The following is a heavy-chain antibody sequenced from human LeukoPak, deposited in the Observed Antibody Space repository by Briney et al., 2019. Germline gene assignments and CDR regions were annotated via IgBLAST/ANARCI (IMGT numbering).Heavy chain of an antibody. J-gene: IGHJ6*02. CDR1: GFTFSTYA. Sequence: GRSLRLSCAASGFTFSTYAMHWVRQAPGKGLEWVAVIWYDGSNKYYADSVKGRFTISRDNSKNTLFPQMNSLRAEDTAVYYCARDRYCSGGSCYSAGIYYYYGMDVWGQGTTVTVSS. CDR3: ARDRYCSGGSCYSAGIYYYYGMDV. CDR2: IWYDGSNK. D-gene: IGHD2-15*01. V-gene: IGHV3-33*01.